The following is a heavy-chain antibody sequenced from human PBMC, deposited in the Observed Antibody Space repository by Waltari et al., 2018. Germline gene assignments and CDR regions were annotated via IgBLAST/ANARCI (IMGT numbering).Heavy chain of an antibody. D-gene: IGHD3-10*01. Sequence: QVHLVESGGGVVQPGRSLRLSCAASGFPFSRYGMHWFRQAPGKGLEWVAVISYDGSNRNYADSVKGRFTISRDNSKNTLYLQMNSLRGEDTAVYYCAKDLILSGTYYSYYYCGMDVWGQGTTVTVSS. CDR3: AKDLILSGTYYSYYYCGMDV. CDR1: GFPFSRYG. V-gene: IGHV3-30*18. CDR2: ISYDGSNR. J-gene: IGHJ6*02.